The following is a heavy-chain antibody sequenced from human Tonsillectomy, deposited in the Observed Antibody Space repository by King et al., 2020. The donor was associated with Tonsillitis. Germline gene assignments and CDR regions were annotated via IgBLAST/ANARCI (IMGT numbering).Heavy chain of an antibody. CDR3: AKDQLYYGATLDY. V-gene: IGHV3-30*18. J-gene: IGHJ4*02. D-gene: IGHD3-10*01. CDR1: GFTFSTYG. CDR2: ISHDGSQS. Sequence: VQLVESGGGVVQPGRSLRLSCAASGFTFSTYGMNWVRQAPGKGLEWVAVISHDGSQSYSADSVKGRFTISRDNSNNTLYLQMNSLREEDTAIYYCAKDQLYYGATLDYWGQGPLVTVAS.